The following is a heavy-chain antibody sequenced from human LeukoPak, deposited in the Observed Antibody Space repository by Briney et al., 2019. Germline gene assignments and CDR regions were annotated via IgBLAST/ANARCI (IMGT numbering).Heavy chain of an antibody. V-gene: IGHV4-59*01. Sequence: PSETLSLTCTVSGGSLSSYYWSWLRQPPGKRLEWIGYIYYSGTTNYNPSLKSRVTISVDTSKNQFSLKLSSVTAADTAVYYCARGVDIAAAQYGYWGQGTLVTVSS. D-gene: IGHD6-13*01. CDR2: IYYSGTT. CDR3: ARGVDIAAAQYGY. CDR1: GGSLSSYY. J-gene: IGHJ4*02.